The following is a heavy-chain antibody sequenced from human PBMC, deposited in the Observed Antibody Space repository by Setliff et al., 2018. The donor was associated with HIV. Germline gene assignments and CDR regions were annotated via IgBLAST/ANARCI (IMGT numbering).Heavy chain of an antibody. D-gene: IGHD2-15*01. CDR2: ISAYNGNT. V-gene: IGHV1-18*01. CDR3: AIGIGFCSGGSCWGI. CDR1: GGTFSSYA. Sequence: ALVKVSCKASGGTFSSYAISWVRQAPGQGLEWMGWISAYNGNTNYAQKFQGRVTMTEDTSTDTGYMELSSLRSEDTALYYCAIGIGFCSGGSCWGIWGQGTMVTVSS. J-gene: IGHJ3*02.